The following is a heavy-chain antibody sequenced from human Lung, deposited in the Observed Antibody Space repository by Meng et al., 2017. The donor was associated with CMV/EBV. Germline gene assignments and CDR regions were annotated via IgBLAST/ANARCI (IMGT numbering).Heavy chain of an antibody. Sequence: SVKVSCKASGYTLTSYYLHWIRQAPGQGLEWMGIVNPAGGDATYARTFEGRVTMTRDRSTDTVYLELNRLTPEDTAVYYCARGESINYWGQGTLVTGAS. CDR3: ARGESINY. V-gene: IGHV1-46*01. D-gene: IGHD3-10*01. CDR1: GYTLTSYY. CDR2: VNPAGGDA. J-gene: IGHJ4*02.